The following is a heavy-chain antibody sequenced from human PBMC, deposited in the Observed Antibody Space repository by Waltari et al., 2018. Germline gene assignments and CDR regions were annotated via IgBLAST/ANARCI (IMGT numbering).Heavy chain of an antibody. CDR1: GFSRSGYS. J-gene: IGHJ3*02. V-gene: IGHV3-48*03. Sequence: EVQLVESGGGLVQPGGSLRLSCAASGFSRSGYSMSWVRQTAGKGLEWLAFAGVDGTTMYYADSVKGRFTISRDIRENSVYLQMNSLRVEDTGLFYCARTWRENTFDIWGQGTMVTVSS. CDR3: ARTWRENTFDI. D-gene: IGHD2-2*02. CDR2: AGVDGTTM.